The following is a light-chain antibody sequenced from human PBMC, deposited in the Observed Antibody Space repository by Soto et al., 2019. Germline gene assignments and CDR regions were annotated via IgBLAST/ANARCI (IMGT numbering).Light chain of an antibody. J-gene: IGKJ5*01. V-gene: IGKV3-11*01. CDR3: QQRSSWPIT. CDR2: DAS. Sequence: EIEMTQSPATLSVSPGERATISCRASQSVSTNLAWYQQKPGKAPRLLIYDASTRATGVPARFRGSGFGTDFTLTISRLEPEDFAVYYCQQRSSWPITFGQGTRLEIK. CDR1: QSVSTN.